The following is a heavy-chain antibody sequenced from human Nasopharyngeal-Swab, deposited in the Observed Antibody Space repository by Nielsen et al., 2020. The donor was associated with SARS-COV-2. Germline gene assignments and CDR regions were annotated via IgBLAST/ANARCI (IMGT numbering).Heavy chain of an antibody. CDR2: ISYDGSYS. D-gene: IGHD6-19*01. V-gene: IGHV3-30*18. Sequence: WSRQPPGQGLEWVALISYDGSYSYYADSMKGRFTISRDNSKNTLYLQVDSLRTDDAAVYYCAKDVLSSGWWGFDPWGQGTQVTVSS. CDR3: AKDVLSSGWWGFDP. J-gene: IGHJ5*02.